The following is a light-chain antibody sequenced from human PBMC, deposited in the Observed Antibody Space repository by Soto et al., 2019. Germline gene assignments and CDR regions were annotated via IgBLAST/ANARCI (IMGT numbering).Light chain of an antibody. CDR2: AAS. CDR3: QQSYSTPRT. J-gene: IGKJ1*01. V-gene: IGKV1-39*01. Sequence: DIQMTQSPSSLSASVGDRVTITCRASQSISSYLNWYQQKPGKAPKLLIYAASSLQSGFPSRFSGSGSGTDFTFTISSLQPEDFATYYCQQSYSTPRTFGQGTKVDIK. CDR1: QSISSY.